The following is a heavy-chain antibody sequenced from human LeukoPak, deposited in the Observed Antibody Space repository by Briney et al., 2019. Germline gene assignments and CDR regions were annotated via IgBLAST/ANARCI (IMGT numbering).Heavy chain of an antibody. CDR2: IYPGDSDT. V-gene: IGHV5-51*01. CDR1: GYSFTSYW. J-gene: IGHJ4*02. CDR3: ARLFTSGDIVVVVAAVDY. Sequence: HGESLKISCKGSGYSFTSYWIGWVRQMPGKGLEWMGIIYPGDSDTRYSPSFQGQVTISADKSISTAYPQRSSLKASDTAMYYCARLFTSGDIVVVVAAVDYWGQGTLVTVSS. D-gene: IGHD2-15*01.